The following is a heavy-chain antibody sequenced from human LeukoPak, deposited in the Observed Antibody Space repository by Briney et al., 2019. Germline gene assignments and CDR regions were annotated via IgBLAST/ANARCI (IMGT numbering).Heavy chain of an antibody. CDR2: INPDGSQK. CDR3: AKEEWFRFDI. CDR1: GFSFSIHW. D-gene: IGHD3-10*01. V-gene: IGHV3-7*01. Sequence: GGSLRLSCAASGFSFSIHWMTWVRQAPGKGLERVAKINPDGSQKYYLDSVRGRFTISRDNAKNSVYVQMNSLRADDTAVYFCAKEEWFRFDIWGQGTSVTVSS. J-gene: IGHJ4*02.